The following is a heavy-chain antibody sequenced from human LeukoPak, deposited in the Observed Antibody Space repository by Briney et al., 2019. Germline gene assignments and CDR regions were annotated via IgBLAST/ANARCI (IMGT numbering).Heavy chain of an antibody. CDR1: GFTFSSYN. CDR2: ISTSSIYI. J-gene: IGHJ4*02. V-gene: IGHV3-21*01. D-gene: IGHD3-22*01. CDR3: ANWDYYDRSGPLDF. Sequence: KAGGSPRLSCAASGFTFSSYNMNWVRQAPGKGLEWVSSISTSSIYIYYADSVKGRFTISRDNAKKSLYLQMNSLRVEDTALYYCANWDYYDRSGPLDFWGQGTLVTVSS.